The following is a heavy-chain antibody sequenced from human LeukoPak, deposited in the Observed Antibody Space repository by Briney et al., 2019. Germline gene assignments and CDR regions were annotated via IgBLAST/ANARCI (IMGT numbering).Heavy chain of an antibody. D-gene: IGHD3-10*01. J-gene: IGHJ4*02. CDR3: AKESMWFGESNPFDY. CDR1: GFTFSSYG. V-gene: IGHV3-30*02. Sequence: GGSLRLSCGASGFTFSSYGMHWVRQAPGKGLEWVAFIRYDGSNKYYADSVKGRFTISRDNSKNTTVYLQMNSLRAEDTALYYCAKESMWFGESNPFDYWGQGTLVTVSS. CDR2: IRYDGSNK.